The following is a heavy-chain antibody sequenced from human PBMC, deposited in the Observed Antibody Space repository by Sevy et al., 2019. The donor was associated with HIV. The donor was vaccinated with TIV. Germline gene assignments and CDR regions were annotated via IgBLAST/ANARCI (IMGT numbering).Heavy chain of an antibody. V-gene: IGHV3-48*02. J-gene: IGHJ6*02. CDR2: ISSSSSTI. CDR3: ARDRITMVRGASYYGMDV. D-gene: IGHD3-10*01. Sequence: GGSLLSCAASGFTFSSYSMNWVRQAPGKGLEWVSYISSSSSTIYYADSVKGRFTISRDNAKNSLYLQMNSLRDEDTAVYYFARDRITMVRGASYYGMDVWGQGTTVTVSS. CDR1: GFTFSSYS.